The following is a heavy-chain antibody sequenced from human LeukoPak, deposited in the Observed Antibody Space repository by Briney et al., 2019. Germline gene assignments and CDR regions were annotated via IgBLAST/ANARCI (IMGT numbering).Heavy chain of an antibody. CDR1: GGSISSGGYS. J-gene: IGHJ4*02. CDR3: ARGGINHTDFDY. D-gene: IGHD1-14*01. V-gene: IGHV4-30-2*01. CDR2: IYHSGST. Sequence: SQTLSLTCAVSGGSISSGGYSWSWIRQPPGKGLEWIGYIYHSGSTYYNPSLKSRVTISVDTSKNQFSLKLSSVTAADTAVYYCARGGINHTDFDYWGQGTLVTVSS.